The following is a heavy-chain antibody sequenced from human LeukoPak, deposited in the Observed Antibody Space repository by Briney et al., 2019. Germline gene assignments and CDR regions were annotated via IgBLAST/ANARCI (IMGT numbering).Heavy chain of an antibody. D-gene: IGHD3-9*01. J-gene: IGHJ4*02. CDR1: GTSIRSGSYY. CDR2: IYTSGST. Sequence: PSETLSLTCTVTGTSIRSGSYYWNWIRQAAGKGLEWIGRIYTSGSTNYNPSLKSRVTISVDTSKNEFSLKLSSVTAADTAVYYCTRAGYDILTGDYIVDWGQGTLVTVSS. CDR3: TRAGYDILTGDYIVD. V-gene: IGHV4-61*02.